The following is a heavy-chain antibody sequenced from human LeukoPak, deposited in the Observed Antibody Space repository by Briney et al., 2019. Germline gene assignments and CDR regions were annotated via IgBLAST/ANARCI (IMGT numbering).Heavy chain of an antibody. D-gene: IGHD2-15*01. Sequence: SETLSLTCTVSGGFISSYYWSWIRQPPGKGLEWIGYIYYSGSTNYNPSLKSRVTISIDTSKNQFSLKLSSVTAADTAVYYCAGELRGSSTWGFYYWGQGTLVTVSS. CDR2: IYYSGST. J-gene: IGHJ4*02. CDR1: GGFISSYY. V-gene: IGHV4-59*01. CDR3: AGELRGSSTWGFYY.